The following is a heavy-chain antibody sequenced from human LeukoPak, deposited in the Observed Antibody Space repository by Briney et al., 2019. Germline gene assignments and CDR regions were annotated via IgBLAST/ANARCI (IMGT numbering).Heavy chain of an antibody. J-gene: IGHJ6*03. Sequence: PSETLSLTCTVSGYSISSGYYWGWIRQPPGKGLEWIGSIYHSGSTYYNPSLKSRVTISVDTSKNQFSLKLSSVTAADTAVYYCARVIVGAAYYYYMDVWGKGTTVTVSS. CDR1: GYSISSGYY. CDR3: ARVIVGAAYYYYMDV. V-gene: IGHV4-38-2*02. CDR2: IYHSGST. D-gene: IGHD1-26*01.